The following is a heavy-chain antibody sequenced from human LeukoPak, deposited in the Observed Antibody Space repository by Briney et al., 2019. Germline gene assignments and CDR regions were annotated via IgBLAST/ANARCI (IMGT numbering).Heavy chain of an antibody. CDR1: GGTFSSYA. V-gene: IGHV1-69*06. J-gene: IGHJ6*03. CDR2: IIPIFGTA. D-gene: IGHD3-3*01. Sequence: SVKVSCKASGGTFSSYAISWVRQAPGQGLEWMGRIIPIFGTANYAQKFQGRVTITPDKSTSTAYMELSSLRSEDTAVYYCARDSGAYDFWSGFFRMDVWGKGTTVTVSS. CDR3: ARDSGAYDFWSGFFRMDV.